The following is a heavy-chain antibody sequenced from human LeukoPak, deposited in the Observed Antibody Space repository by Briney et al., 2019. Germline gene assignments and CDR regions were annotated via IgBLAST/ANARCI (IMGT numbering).Heavy chain of an antibody. J-gene: IGHJ3*02. CDR3: AISYSGSYHTPDAFDI. CDR2: ISAYNGNT. CDR1: GGTFSSYA. D-gene: IGHD1-26*01. V-gene: IGHV1-18*01. Sequence: ASVKVSCKASGGTFSSYAISWVRQAPGQGLEWMGWISAYNGNTDYAQKLQGRVTMTTDTSTSTAYMELRSLRSDDTAVYYCAISYSGSYHTPDAFDIWGQGTMVTVSS.